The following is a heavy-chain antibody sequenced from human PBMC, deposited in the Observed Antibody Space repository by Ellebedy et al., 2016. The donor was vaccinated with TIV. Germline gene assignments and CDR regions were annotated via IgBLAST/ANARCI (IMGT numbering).Heavy chain of an antibody. Sequence: ASVKVSCKASGYTFTSYHIHWVRQAPGQGLEWMGIINPRGASTSYAQKLQGRVTLTRDTSTSTVYMELSSLRYDDTAVYYCARDAVGFDPWGQGTLVTVAS. V-gene: IGHV1-46*01. J-gene: IGHJ5*02. CDR3: ARDAVGFDP. D-gene: IGHD6-19*01. CDR2: INPRGAST. CDR1: GYTFTSYH.